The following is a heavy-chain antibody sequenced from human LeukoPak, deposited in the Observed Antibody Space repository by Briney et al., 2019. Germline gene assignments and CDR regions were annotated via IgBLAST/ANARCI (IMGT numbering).Heavy chain of an antibody. V-gene: IGHV4-39*07. CDR2: FSHNVGT. CDR3: ARDATNDYGDYWYPSRGPNRPY. D-gene: IGHD4-17*01. Sequence: SETLSLTCTVSGGSISSSGYYWGWIRQPPGMGLEWIGSFSHNVGTYYNPSLKSRVTISVDTSKNQFSLKLSSVTAADTAVYYCARDATNDYGDYWYPSRGPNRPYWGQGTLVTVSS. CDR1: GGSISSSGYY. J-gene: IGHJ4*02.